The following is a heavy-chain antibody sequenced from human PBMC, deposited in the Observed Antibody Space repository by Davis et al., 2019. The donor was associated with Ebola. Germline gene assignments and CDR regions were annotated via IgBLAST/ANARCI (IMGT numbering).Heavy chain of an antibody. CDR2: ISSSSSTI. CDR1: GFTFSSYD. CDR3: ARVLWRVYDSSGYSDY. V-gene: IGHV3-48*04. D-gene: IGHD3-22*01. Sequence: GESLKISCAASGFTFSSYDMNWVRQAPGKGLEWVSYISSSSSTIYYADSVKGRFTISRDNAKNSLYLQMNSLRAEDTAVYYCARVLWRVYDSSGYSDYWGQGTLVTVSS. J-gene: IGHJ4*02.